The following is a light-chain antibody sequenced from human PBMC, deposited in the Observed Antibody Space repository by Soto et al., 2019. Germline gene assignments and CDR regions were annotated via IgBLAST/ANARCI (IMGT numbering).Light chain of an antibody. J-gene: IGLJ1*01. CDR1: SSDVASYNY. Sequence: QSVVAQASSLSVAAGQSITISFTATSSDVASYNYVSCYQQHPGKAPKLMIFEVFNRPSGISNRFSGSKSGNTASLTISGLQAGGEADYFCSSYTSSSTLDVFGTGTKVTVL. CDR2: EVF. V-gene: IGLV2-14*01. CDR3: SSYTSSSTLDV.